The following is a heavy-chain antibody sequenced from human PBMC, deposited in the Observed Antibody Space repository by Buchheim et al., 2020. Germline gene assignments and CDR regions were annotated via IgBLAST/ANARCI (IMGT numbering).Heavy chain of an antibody. CDR2: IYYSGST. J-gene: IGHJ6*02. CDR3: ARTPGLYSSGAPLGYYYYGMDV. Sequence: QLQLQESGPGLVKPSETLSLTCTVSGGSISSGDYYWSWIRQPPGKGLEWIGYIYYSGSTYYNPSLKSRVTISVDTSKNQFSLKLSSVTATDTAVYYCARTPGLYSSGAPLGYYYYGMDVWGQGTT. D-gene: IGHD6-19*01. V-gene: IGHV4-30-4*01. CDR1: GGSISSGDYY.